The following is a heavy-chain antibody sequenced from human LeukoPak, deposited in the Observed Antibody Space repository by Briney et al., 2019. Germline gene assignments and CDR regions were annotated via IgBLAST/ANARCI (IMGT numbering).Heavy chain of an antibody. D-gene: IGHD1-1*01. CDR3: AKSLLTTATGTGRAFDI. V-gene: IGHV3-23*01. J-gene: IGHJ3*02. Sequence: GGSLRLSCAASGFTFSTYAMSWVRQAPGKGLEWVSGISGSGDNTFYADSVKGRFTLSRDNSKNTLYLQMNSLGAEDTAIYYCAKSLLTTATGTGRAFDIWSQGTMVTVSA. CDR1: GFTFSTYA. CDR2: ISGSGDNT.